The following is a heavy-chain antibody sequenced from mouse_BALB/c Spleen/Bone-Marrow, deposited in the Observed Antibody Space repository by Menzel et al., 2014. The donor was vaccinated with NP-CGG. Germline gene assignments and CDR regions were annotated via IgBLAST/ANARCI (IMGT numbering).Heavy chain of an antibody. CDR1: GDSITSGY. Sequence: EVKLVESGPSLVKPSQTLSLTCSVTGDSITSGYWNWIRKFPANKLEYMGYINFSGSTYYNPSLESRISITRDTSKNXYFLHLNSVTTEDTATYYCASGGPTMITYYAMDYWGQGTSVTVSS. D-gene: IGHD2-4*01. CDR3: ASGGPTMITYYAMDY. V-gene: IGHV3-8*02. J-gene: IGHJ4*01. CDR2: INFSGST.